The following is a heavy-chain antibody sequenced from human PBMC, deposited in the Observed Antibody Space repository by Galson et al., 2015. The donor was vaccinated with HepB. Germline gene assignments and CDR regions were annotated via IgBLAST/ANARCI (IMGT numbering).Heavy chain of an antibody. CDR2: ISTYNDDT. D-gene: IGHD1-1*01. CDR1: GNTFTNYG. Sequence: SVKVSCKASGNTFTNYGITWLRQAPGQGLEWMGWISTYNDDTNYAQKLQGRVTMTKDTSTTTAYMELRSLRSDDTAVYYCATQLGSDAFDIWGQGTMVTVSS. J-gene: IGHJ3*02. CDR3: ATQLGSDAFDI. V-gene: IGHV1-18*01.